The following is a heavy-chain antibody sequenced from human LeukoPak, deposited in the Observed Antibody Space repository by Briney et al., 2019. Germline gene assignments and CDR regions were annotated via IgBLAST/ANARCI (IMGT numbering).Heavy chain of an antibody. V-gene: IGHV3-48*04. CDR3: ARDWAGIAVAGLDAKAYYYYGMDV. Sequence: RGSLRLSCAASGFTFSSYSMNWVRQAPGKGLEWVSYISSSSSTIYYADSVKGRFTISRDNAKNSLYLQMNSLRAEDTAVYYCARDWAGIAVAGLDAKAYYYYGMDVWGQGTTVTVSS. CDR1: GFTFSSYS. CDR2: ISSSSSTI. J-gene: IGHJ6*02. D-gene: IGHD6-19*01.